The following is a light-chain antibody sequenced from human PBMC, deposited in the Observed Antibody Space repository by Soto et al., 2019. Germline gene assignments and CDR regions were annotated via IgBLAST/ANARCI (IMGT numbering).Light chain of an antibody. CDR2: GAS. Sequence: EGVLTQSPGTLSLSPGERATLSCRASQTISSDFLAWYQQKPGQAPRLLIYGASTRATGIPDRFSGSGSGTGFTLTIRRLEPEDFAVYYCQQYGMTFGQGTKLDIK. CDR1: QTISSDF. V-gene: IGKV3-20*01. J-gene: IGKJ2*01. CDR3: QQYGMT.